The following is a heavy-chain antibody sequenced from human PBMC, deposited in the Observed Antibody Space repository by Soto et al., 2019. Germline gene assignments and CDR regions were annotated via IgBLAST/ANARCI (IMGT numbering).Heavy chain of an antibody. CDR2: ISFSGAT. CDR3: ARELRECDKRYLEF. J-gene: IGHJ4*02. CDR1: GVYIPSSH. Sequence: PETLSLTCTVSGVYIPSSHWRWIRQTPGKGLDWIGSISFSGATYSNPSLKGRAALSVDTSENHLSLTLTSVTSADTAVYLCARELRECDKRYLEFWGQGNQDTVSS. V-gene: IGHV4-59*01. D-gene: IGHD3-3*01.